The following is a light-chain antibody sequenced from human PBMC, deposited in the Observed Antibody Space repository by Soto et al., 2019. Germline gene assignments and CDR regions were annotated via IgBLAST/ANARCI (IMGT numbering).Light chain of an antibody. J-gene: IGKJ1*01. Sequence: DIQMTQSPYSLSASVGDSVTITCRASQSISSYLNWYQQKPGKAPKLLIYAASSLQSGVPSRFSGSVSGTDFTLTISSLQPEDFATYYCQQSYSTPRTFGQGTKVDIK. V-gene: IGKV1-39*01. CDR3: QQSYSTPRT. CDR1: QSISSY. CDR2: AAS.